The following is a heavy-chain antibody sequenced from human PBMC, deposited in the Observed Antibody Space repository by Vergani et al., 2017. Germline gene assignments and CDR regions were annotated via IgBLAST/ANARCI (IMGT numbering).Heavy chain of an antibody. CDR1: GYSFTSYW. D-gene: IGHD6-19*01. CDR2: IAPSDSYT. Sequence: EVQLVQSGAEVKKPGESLRISCKGSGYSFTSYWISWVRQMPGKGLEWMGRIAPSDSYTNYSPSFQGHVTISADKSISTAYLQWSSLKASDTAMYYGARGPRIAVAGHYYYGMDVWGQGTTVTVSS. V-gene: IGHV5-10-1*01. J-gene: IGHJ6*02. CDR3: ARGPRIAVAGHYYYGMDV.